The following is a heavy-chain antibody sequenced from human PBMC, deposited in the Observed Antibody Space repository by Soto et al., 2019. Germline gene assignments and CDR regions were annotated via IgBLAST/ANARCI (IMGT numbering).Heavy chain of an antibody. CDR2: INPATGAA. Sequence: QLHLVQSGAVVKKPGASVTVSCSASGYPVTAYYMHWVRQAPGRGLEWMGGINPATGAAKYTLTFQGRVTKTREKSKGKVFMEPNGLTFEDTAGFYCARGGGVGVAGSAAFDMWGQGTLVTVSS. J-gene: IGHJ3*02. V-gene: IGHV1-2*02. CDR1: GYPVTAYY. D-gene: IGHD3-3*01. CDR3: ARGGGVGVAGSAAFDM.